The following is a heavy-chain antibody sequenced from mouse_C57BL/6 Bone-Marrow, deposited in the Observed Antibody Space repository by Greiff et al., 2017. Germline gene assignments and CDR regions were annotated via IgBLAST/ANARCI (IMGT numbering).Heavy chain of an antibody. CDR2: IDPEDGDT. J-gene: IGHJ3*01. Sequence: VHVKQSGAELVRPGASVKLSCTASGFNIKDYYMHWVKQRPEQGLEWIGRIDPEDGDTEYAPKFPGKATMTADTSSNTAYLQLSSLTSEDTAVYYCTTPFTTVVATRAYWGQGTLVTVSA. CDR3: TTPFTTVVATRAY. D-gene: IGHD1-1*01. CDR1: GFNIKDYY. V-gene: IGHV14-1*01.